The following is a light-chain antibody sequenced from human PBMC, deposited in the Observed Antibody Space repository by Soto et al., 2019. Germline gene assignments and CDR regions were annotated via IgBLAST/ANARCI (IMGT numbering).Light chain of an antibody. CDR1: QSISNL. CDR3: QQYIGYPLT. CDR2: KAS. J-gene: IGKJ5*01. V-gene: IGKV1-5*03. Sequence: DIQMTQSPSTLSASVGDRVTITCRASQSISNLLAWHQQKPGRAPTLLIYKASTLESGVPSRFSGSGSGTEFSLTISSLQPDDFATYYCQQYIGYPLTFGQGTRLEIK.